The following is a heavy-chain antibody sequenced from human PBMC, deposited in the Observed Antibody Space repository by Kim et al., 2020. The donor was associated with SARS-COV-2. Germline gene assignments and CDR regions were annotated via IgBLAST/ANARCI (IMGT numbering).Heavy chain of an antibody. V-gene: IGHV4-34*11. Sequence: SETLSLTCAVHGGSLSGSYWSWIRQTPGKGLVWIGYIFDSKRTTYNPSLKGRVSISVDTSKNQFSLNLYSVTAADTAVYFCAGGMNSTLFDFWGKGTLVTVSS. CDR2: IFDSKRT. J-gene: IGHJ4*02. CDR1: GGSLSGSY. CDR3: AGGMNSTLFDF. D-gene: IGHD3-16*01.